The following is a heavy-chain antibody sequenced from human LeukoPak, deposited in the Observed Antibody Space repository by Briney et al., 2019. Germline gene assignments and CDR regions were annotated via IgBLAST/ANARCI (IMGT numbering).Heavy chain of an antibody. Sequence: GGSLRLSCAASGFTFDDYAMHWVRQAPGKGLEWVSGISWNSGSIGYADSVKGRFTISRDNAKNSLYLQMNSLRAEDTALYYCAKANDYGDYVPAFDIWGQGTMVTVSS. CDR1: GFTFDDYA. CDR3: AKANDYGDYVPAFDI. J-gene: IGHJ3*02. D-gene: IGHD4-17*01. V-gene: IGHV3-9*01. CDR2: ISWNSGSI.